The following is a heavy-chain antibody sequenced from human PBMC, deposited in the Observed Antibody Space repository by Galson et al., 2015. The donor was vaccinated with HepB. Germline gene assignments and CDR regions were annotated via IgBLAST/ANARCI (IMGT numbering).Heavy chain of an antibody. CDR1: GFVFSNYD. V-gene: IGHV3-23*01. J-gene: IGHJ4*02. D-gene: IGHD3-16*01. Sequence: SLRLSCAASGFVFSNYDMHWVRQAPGKGLKWVSAVSRSGSSTYYADSVKGRFTISRDNSNNTVSLHMSSLRVEDTAFYFCAKDWGQRRLAYFDYWGQGVLVTVST. CDR2: VSRSGSST. CDR3: AKDWGQRRLAYFDY.